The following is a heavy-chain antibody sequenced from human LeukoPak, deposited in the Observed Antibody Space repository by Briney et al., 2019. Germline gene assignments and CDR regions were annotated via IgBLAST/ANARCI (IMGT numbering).Heavy chain of an antibody. D-gene: IGHD1-26*01. CDR2: ISAYNGNT. CDR3: ATGMKSRVGATGDDY. J-gene: IGHJ4*02. Sequence: ASVKVSCKASGYTFTSYGISWVRQAPGQGLEWMGWISAYNGNTNYAQKLQGRVTMTTDTSTSTAYMELRSLRSEDTAVYYCATGMKSRVGATGDDYWGQGSLVTVSS. CDR1: GYTFTSYG. V-gene: IGHV1-18*01.